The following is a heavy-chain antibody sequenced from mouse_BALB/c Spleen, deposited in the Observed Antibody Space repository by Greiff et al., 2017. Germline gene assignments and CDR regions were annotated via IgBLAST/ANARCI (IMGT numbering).Heavy chain of an antibody. CDR3: ARADYECYARAWFAY. CDR2: INSNGGRT. Sequence: EVKLMESGGGLVQPGGSLKLSCAASGFTFSSYGMSWVRQTPDKRLELVATINSNGGRTDYPDSVKGRFTISRDNAKNTLYMQMSSLKTEDTAMYNCARADYECYARAWFAYWGQGTLVTVSA. J-gene: IGHJ3*01. D-gene: IGHD2-4*01. CDR1: GFTFSSYG. V-gene: IGHV5-6-3*01.